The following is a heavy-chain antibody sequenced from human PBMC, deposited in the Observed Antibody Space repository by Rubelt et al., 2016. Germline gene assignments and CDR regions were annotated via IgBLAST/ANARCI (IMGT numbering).Heavy chain of an antibody. CDR2: IYYSGST. CDR3: ARGMVHFDY. Sequence: QLQLQESGPGVVKPSETLSLTCTVSGGSISSSTYYWGWIRQPPGKGLAWIGSIYYSGSTYYNPSLKSRVTISLDTSKNQFSLRPNSVTPEDTAVYYCARGMVHFDYWGQGTLVTVSS. J-gene: IGHJ4*02. CDR1: GGSISSSTYY. V-gene: IGHV4-39*07. D-gene: IGHD3-10*01.